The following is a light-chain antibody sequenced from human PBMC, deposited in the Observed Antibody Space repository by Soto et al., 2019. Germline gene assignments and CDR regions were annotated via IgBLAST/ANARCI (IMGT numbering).Light chain of an antibody. V-gene: IGKV3-20*01. CDR1: QSVSSSY. CDR3: QQYGSSPRT. J-gene: IGKJ1*01. Sequence: EIVLTQSPGTLSLSPGERATLSCRASQSVSSSYLAWYQQKPGQAPRLLIYGASSRATGIPDRFSGSGSGTAFTITISRLEPEDFAVHSCQQYGSSPRTFGQGTKVEIK. CDR2: GAS.